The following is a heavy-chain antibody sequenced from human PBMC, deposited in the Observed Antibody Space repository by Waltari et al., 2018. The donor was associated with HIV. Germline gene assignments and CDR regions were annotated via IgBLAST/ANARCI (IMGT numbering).Heavy chain of an antibody. CDR3: ARAPEAMITLYAMDV. Sequence: QVQLVQSGAEVKKPGSSVKVSWPDSGGTFSSYALGWVRQAPGQGLEWIGRIIPIFGTPTYAQKFQGRVTITADGSTNTAYMELSSLTSEDTAIYYCARAPEAMITLYAMDVWGQGTTVSVSS. V-gene: IGHV1-69*18. D-gene: IGHD3-16*01. J-gene: IGHJ6*02. CDR1: GGTFSSYA. CDR2: IIPIFGTP.